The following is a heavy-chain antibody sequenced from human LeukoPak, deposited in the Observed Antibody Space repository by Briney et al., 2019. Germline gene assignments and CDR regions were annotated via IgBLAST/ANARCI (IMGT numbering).Heavy chain of an antibody. J-gene: IGHJ4*02. CDR1: GFTFSSYS. D-gene: IGHD1-26*01. CDR2: ISSSSSYI. V-gene: IGHV3-21*01. CDR3: ARDRVGATTVLFDY. Sequence: GESLRLSCAASGFTFSSYSMNWVRQAPGKGLEWVSSISSSSSYIYYADSVKGRFTISRDNAKNSLYLQMNSLRAEDTAVYYCARDRVGATTVLFDYWGQGTLVTVSS.